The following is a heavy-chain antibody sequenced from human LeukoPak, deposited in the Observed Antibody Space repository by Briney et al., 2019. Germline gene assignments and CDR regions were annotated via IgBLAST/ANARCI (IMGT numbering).Heavy chain of an antibody. J-gene: IGHJ6*03. CDR2: IYYSGST. CDR3: ARTTEAHSWRTRYYDYYMDV. Sequence: SETLSLTCTVSGYPISSGYFWGWIRQPPGKGLEWIGYIYYSGSTNYNPSLKSRVTISIDTSKNQFSLKLSSVTAADTAVYYCARTTEAHSWRTRYYDYYMDVWGKGTTVTVSS. D-gene: IGHD6-13*01. CDR1: GYPISSGYF. V-gene: IGHV4-61*01.